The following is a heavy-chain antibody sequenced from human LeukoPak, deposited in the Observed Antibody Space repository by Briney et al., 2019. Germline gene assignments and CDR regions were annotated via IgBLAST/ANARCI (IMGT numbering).Heavy chain of an antibody. Sequence: PGRSLRLSCAASGFTFSSYAMHWVRQAPGKGLEWVAVISYDGSNKYYVDSVKGRFTISRDNSKNTLYLQMNSLRAEDTAVYYCARVGCSGGSCYGGYYYYGMDVWGQGTTVTVSS. CDR2: ISYDGSNK. CDR1: GFTFSSYA. V-gene: IGHV3-30-3*01. D-gene: IGHD2-15*01. J-gene: IGHJ6*02. CDR3: ARVGCSGGSCYGGYYYYGMDV.